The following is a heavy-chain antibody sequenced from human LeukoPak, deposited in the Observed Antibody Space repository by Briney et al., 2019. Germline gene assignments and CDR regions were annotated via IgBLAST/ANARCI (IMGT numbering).Heavy chain of an antibody. V-gene: IGHV1-3*01. D-gene: IGHD3-10*01. Sequence: GASVKVSCKASGYTFTSYVMNWVRQAPGQRLEWMGWINAGNGKTKYSQKFQGRVTITRDTSASTAYMELSSLRSEDTAVYYCARYQNYYGSGSYFDYGMDVWGQGTTVTVSS. CDR2: INAGNGKT. CDR1: GYTFTSYV. J-gene: IGHJ6*02. CDR3: ARYQNYYGSGSYFDYGMDV.